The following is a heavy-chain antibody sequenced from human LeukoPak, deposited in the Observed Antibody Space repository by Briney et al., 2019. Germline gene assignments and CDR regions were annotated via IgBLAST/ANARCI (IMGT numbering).Heavy chain of an antibody. CDR1: GGSFSGYY. CDR2: INHSGST. CDR3: ARLKMITMVRGVKGTRFDY. D-gene: IGHD3-10*01. V-gene: IGHV4-34*01. J-gene: IGHJ4*02. Sequence: PSETLSLTCAVYGGSFSGYYWSWIRQPPGKGLEWIGEINHSGSTNYNPSLKSRVTISVDTSKNQFSLKLSSVTAADTAVYYCARLKMITMVRGVKGTRFDYWGQGTLVTVPS.